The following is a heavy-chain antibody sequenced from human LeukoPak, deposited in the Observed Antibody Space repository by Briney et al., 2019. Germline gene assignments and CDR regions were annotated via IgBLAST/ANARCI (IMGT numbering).Heavy chain of an antibody. D-gene: IGHD2-15*01. V-gene: IGHV4-59*01. CDR2: IYYSGST. Sequence: SETLSLTCTVSGGSISSYYWSWIRQPPGKGLEWIGYIYYSGSTNYNPSLKSRVTISVDTSKNQFSLKLSSVTAADTAVYYCARDRVVLPYYYYYGMDVWGQGTTVTVSS. CDR3: ARDRVVLPYYYYYGMDV. J-gene: IGHJ6*02. CDR1: GGSISSYY.